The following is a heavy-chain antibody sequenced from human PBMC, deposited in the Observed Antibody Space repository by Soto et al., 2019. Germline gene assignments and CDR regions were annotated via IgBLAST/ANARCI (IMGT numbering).Heavy chain of an antibody. CDR2: INHSGST. D-gene: IGHD3-10*01. Sequence: QVQLQQWGAGLLKPSETLSLTCAVYGGSFSGYYWSWIRQPPGKGLEWIGEINHSGSTNYNPSLKSRVTISVDTSKNQFSLKLSSVTAADTAVYYCAREYGSGKLFDPWGQGTLVTVSS. V-gene: IGHV4-34*01. J-gene: IGHJ5*02. CDR3: AREYGSGKLFDP. CDR1: GGSFSGYY.